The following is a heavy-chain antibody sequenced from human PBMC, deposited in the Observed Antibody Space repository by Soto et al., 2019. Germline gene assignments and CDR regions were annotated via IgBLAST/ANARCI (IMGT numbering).Heavy chain of an antibody. V-gene: IGHV3-74*01. Sequence: EVQLVESGGNLVQPGGSLRLSCAASGFTFSSYWMHWVSQGSGKGLVWLSRINTDGSSTSYVDSVKGRFTISRDNAKNTLYLQMNSLSVEDTAMYYCARRGQEGPGLAHWGQGTLVTVSS. CDR1: GFTFSSYW. CDR2: INTDGSST. J-gene: IGHJ5*02. CDR3: ARRGQEGPGLAH.